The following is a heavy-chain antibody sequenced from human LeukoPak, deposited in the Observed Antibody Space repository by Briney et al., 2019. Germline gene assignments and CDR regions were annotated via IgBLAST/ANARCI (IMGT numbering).Heavy chain of an antibody. CDR2: INPSGGST. D-gene: IGHD3-3*01. CDR1: GYTFTSYY. V-gene: IGHV1-46*01. J-gene: IGHJ6*03. Sequence: GASVKVSCKASGYTFTSYYMHWVRQAPGQGLEWMGIINPSGGSTSYAQKFQGRVTMTRDMSTSTVYMELSSLRSEDTAVYYCARGWGPIFGVVTLTLYYYYYMDVWGKGTTVTVSS. CDR3: ARGWGPIFGVVTLTLYYYYYMDV.